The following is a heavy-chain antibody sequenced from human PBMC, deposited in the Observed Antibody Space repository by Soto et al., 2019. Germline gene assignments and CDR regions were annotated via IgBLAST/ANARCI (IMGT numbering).Heavy chain of an antibody. J-gene: IGHJ6*02. Sequence: EVQLVESGGGVVQPGGSLRLSCAASGFTFSTYDMHWVRQATGKGLEWVSAIGSADDPYYLGSVKGRFTISRENAKNSLYLQMHSLRAGDTAVYYCARAYSGRLPRRADYYFAMDVWGQGTTVTVSS. V-gene: IGHV3-13*05. D-gene: IGHD2-15*01. CDR2: IGSADDP. CDR3: ARAYSGRLPRRADYYFAMDV. CDR1: GFTFSTYD.